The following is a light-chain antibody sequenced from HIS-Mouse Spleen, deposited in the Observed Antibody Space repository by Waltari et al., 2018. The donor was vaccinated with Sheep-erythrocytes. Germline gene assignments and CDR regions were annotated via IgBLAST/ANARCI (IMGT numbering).Light chain of an antibody. CDR3: QAWDSSTAV. V-gene: IGLV3-1*01. Sequence: SYELTQPPSVSVSPGQTASITCPGNKLGDKYACCYQQKPGPSPVLVIYQDSRRPSGIPERFSGSNSGNTATLTISGTQAMDEADYYCQAWDSSTAVFGGGTKLTVL. CDR1: KLGDKY. J-gene: IGLJ2*01. CDR2: QDS.